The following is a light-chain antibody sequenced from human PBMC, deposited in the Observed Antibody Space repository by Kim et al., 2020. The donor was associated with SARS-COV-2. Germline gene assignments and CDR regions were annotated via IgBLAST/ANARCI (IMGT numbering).Light chain of an antibody. V-gene: IGKV3-11*01. CDR1: QSVSSY. J-gene: IGKJ4*01. CDR2: DAS. Sequence: SPGDRATLSCRASQSVSSYLAWYQQQPGQAPRLLIYDASNRATGIPARFSGSGSGTDFTLTISSLEPEDFAVYYCQQRSNWPQLTFGGGTKVDIK. CDR3: QQRSNWPQLT.